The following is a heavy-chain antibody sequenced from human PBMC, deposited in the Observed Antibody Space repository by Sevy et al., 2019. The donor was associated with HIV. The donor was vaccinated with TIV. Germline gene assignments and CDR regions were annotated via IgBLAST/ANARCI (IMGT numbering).Heavy chain of an antibody. Sequence: GGSLRLSCAASGFTFSSYSMNWVRQAPGKGLEWVSSISSSSSYIYYADSVKGRFTISRDNAKNSLYLQMNSLRAEDTAVYYCARDDYYDSSGYPYYYYYYMDVWGKGTTVTVSS. D-gene: IGHD3-22*01. CDR2: ISSSSSYI. J-gene: IGHJ6*03. V-gene: IGHV3-21*01. CDR1: GFTFSSYS. CDR3: ARDDYYDSSGYPYYYYYYMDV.